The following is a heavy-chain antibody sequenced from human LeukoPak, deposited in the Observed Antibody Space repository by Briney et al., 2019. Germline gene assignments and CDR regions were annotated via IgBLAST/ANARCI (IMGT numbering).Heavy chain of an antibody. CDR1: GYTFTSYD. D-gene: IGHD6-19*01. Sequence: ASVKVSCKASGYTFTSYDINWVRQATGQGLEWMGWINPNSGGTNYAQKFQGRVTMTRDTSISTAYMELSRLRSDDTAVYYCARDREWLGHFDYWGQGTLVTVSS. CDR3: ARDREWLGHFDY. CDR2: INPNSGGT. V-gene: IGHV1-2*02. J-gene: IGHJ4*02.